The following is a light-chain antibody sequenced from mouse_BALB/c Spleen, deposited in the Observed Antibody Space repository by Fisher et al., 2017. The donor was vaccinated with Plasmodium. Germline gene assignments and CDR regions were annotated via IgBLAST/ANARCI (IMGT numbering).Light chain of an antibody. Sequence: DIVITQTPATLSVTPGDRVSLSCRASQSISNYLHWYQQESHESPRLLIMYSSQSISGLPSRFSGSGSGTDFTLSINSVETEDFGMYFCQQSNSWPLTFGAGTKLELK. J-gene: IGKJ5*01. CDR3: QQSNSWPLT. V-gene: IGKV5-45*01. CDR2: YSS. CDR1: QSISNY.